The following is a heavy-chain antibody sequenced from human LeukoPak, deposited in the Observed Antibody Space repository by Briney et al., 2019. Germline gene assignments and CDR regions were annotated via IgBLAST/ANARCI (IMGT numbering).Heavy chain of an antibody. CDR3: ARVKYSSGWYGSFDY. J-gene: IGHJ4*02. V-gene: IGHV4-59*01. D-gene: IGHD6-19*01. Sequence: SETLSLTCTVSGGSISNYYWSWIRQPPGKGLEWIGYIYYSGSTNYNPSLRSRVTISVDTSKNQFSLKLSSVTAADTAVYYCARVKYSSGWYGSFDYWGQGTLVTVSS. CDR2: IYYSGST. CDR1: GGSISNYY.